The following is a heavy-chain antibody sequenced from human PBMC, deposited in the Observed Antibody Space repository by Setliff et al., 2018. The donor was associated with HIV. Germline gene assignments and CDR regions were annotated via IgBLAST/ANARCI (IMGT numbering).Heavy chain of an antibody. CDR3: AREYDVLTGYYISAFDI. Sequence: ASVKVSCKASGYTFTSYPMHWVRQAPGQGLEWVGRINPNSGDTNFAQKFQGRITMTRDTSISTAYLELNRLRSDDTAVYYCAREYDVLTGYYISAFDIWGQGTMVTVSS. CDR1: GYTFTSYP. D-gene: IGHD3-9*01. V-gene: IGHV1-2*06. J-gene: IGHJ3*02. CDR2: INPNSGDT.